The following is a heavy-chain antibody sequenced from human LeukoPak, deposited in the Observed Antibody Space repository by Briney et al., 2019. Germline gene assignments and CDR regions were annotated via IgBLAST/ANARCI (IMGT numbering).Heavy chain of an antibody. J-gene: IGHJ4*02. Sequence: SVKVSCKASGGTFSSYAISWVRQAPGQGLEWMGGIIPIFGTANYAQKFQGRVTITADESTSTAYMELSSLRSEDTAVYYCQYDILTGYSYSSSSGFDYWGQGILVTVSS. CDR3: QYDILTGYSYSSSSGFDY. D-gene: IGHD3-9*01. V-gene: IGHV1-69*13. CDR1: GGTFSSYA. CDR2: IIPIFGTA.